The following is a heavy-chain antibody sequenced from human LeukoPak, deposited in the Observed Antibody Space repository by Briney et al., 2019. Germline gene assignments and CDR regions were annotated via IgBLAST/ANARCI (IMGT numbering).Heavy chain of an antibody. D-gene: IGHD4-17*01. Sequence: SQTLSLTLAISGYSVSSSSGAWTWIRQSPSRGLEWVGSTYYRSKWYNDYAVSVKSRITIDPDTSKNQFSLQLNSVTPEDTAVYYCARAAGYGDYTHNFDYWGQGTLVTVSS. CDR3: ARAAGYGDYTHNFDY. V-gene: IGHV6-1*01. CDR1: GYSVSSSSGA. CDR2: TYYRSKWYN. J-gene: IGHJ4*02.